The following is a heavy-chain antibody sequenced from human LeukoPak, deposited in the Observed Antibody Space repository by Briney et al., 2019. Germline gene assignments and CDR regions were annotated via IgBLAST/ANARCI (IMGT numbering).Heavy chain of an antibody. CDR3: ARAPSRRLRGLYYYNGIVA. CDR2: IYYSGST. J-gene: IGHJ6*02. V-gene: IGHV4-59*01. Sequence: SETLSLTCTASGGSISSYYWSWIRQPPGKGLAWIGYIYYSGSTNYNPSLKSRVTISVDTSKNQFSLKLSSVTAADTAVYYCARAPSRRLRGLYYYNGIVAWGQGTTVTVSS. CDR1: GGSISSYY. D-gene: IGHD4-17*01.